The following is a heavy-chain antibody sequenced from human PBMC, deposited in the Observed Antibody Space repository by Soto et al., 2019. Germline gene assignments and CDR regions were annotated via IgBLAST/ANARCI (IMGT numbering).Heavy chain of an antibody. Sequence: QVQLVESGGGVVQPGRSLRLSCAASGFTFSSYGMHWVRQAPGKGLEWVAVIWYDGSNKYYADSVKGRFTISRDNSKNTLYLQMNSLRAEDTAVYYCAREEDSSSRYRWGYYWGQGTLVTVSS. D-gene: IGHD6-13*01. CDR2: IWYDGSNK. J-gene: IGHJ4*02. CDR3: AREEDSSSRYRWGYY. CDR1: GFTFSSYG. V-gene: IGHV3-33*01.